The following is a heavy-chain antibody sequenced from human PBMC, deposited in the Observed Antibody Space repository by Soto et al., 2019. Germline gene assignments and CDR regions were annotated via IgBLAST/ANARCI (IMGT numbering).Heavy chain of an antibody. CDR1: GGSISSYY. D-gene: IGHD6-13*01. Sequence: SETLSLTCTVSGGSISSYYWSWIRQPPGKGLEWIGYIYYSGSTNYNPSLKSRVTISVDTSKNQFSLKLSSVTAADTAVYYCARDSKFGSSSWYYYYGMDVWGHGTTVTVSS. CDR3: ARDSKFGSSSWYYYYGMDV. CDR2: IYYSGST. V-gene: IGHV4-59*01. J-gene: IGHJ6*02.